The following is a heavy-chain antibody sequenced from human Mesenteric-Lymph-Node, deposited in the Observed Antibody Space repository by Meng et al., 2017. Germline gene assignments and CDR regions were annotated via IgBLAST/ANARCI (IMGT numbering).Heavy chain of an antibody. J-gene: IGHJ4*02. CDR2: IGTAGDT. V-gene: IGHV3-13*01. CDR1: GFTFSSYD. D-gene: IGHD2-21*02. CDR3: ARAGNGVTDPPFDY. Sequence: GESLMISCAASGFTFSSYDMHWVRQATGKGLEWVSAIGTAGDTYYPGSVKGRFTISRENAKNSLYLQMNSLRAGDTAVYYCARAGNGVTDPPFDYWGQGTLVTVSS.